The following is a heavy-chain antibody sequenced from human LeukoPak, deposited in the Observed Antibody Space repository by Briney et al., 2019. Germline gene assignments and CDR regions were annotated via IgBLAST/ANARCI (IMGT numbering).Heavy chain of an antibody. Sequence: PGGSLRLYCAASGFTVSSNYMSWVRQAPGKGLEWVSVIYSGGSTYYADSVKGRFTISRDNSKNTLYLQMNSLRAEDTAVYYCARAPVALYYYYGMDVWGQGTTVTVSS. CDR3: ARAPVALYYYYGMDV. CDR2: IYSGGST. CDR1: GFTVSSNY. D-gene: IGHD6-19*01. V-gene: IGHV3-66*01. J-gene: IGHJ6*02.